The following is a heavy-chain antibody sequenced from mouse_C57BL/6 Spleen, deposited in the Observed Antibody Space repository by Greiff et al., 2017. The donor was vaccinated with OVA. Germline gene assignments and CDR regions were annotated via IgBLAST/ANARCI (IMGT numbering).Heavy chain of an antibody. CDR3: TRSDGSHFDY. V-gene: IGHV1-15*01. D-gene: IGHD2-3*01. CDR2: IDPETGGT. Sequence: QVQLQQSGAELVRPGASVTLSCKASGYTFTDYEMHWVKQTPVHGLEWIGAIDPETGGTAYNQKFKGKAILTADKSSSTAYMELRSLTSEDSAVYYCTRSDGSHFDYWGQGTTLTVSS. J-gene: IGHJ2*01. CDR1: GYTFTDYE.